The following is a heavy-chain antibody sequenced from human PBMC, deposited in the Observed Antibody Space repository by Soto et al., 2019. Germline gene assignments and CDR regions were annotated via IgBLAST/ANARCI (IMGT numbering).Heavy chain of an antibody. J-gene: IGHJ5*02. D-gene: IGHD3-22*01. CDR1: GYTFNTYF. CDR2: IYPYNSET. Sequence: GESLKISCKGSGYTFNTYFIGWVLQRPGKGLEWMGIIYPYNSETTYSPSFRGQVTISVDKSVSTAYLQWSSLKASDTAMYYCARHFRDESSGYRKIDPWGQGTLVTVSS. CDR3: ARHFRDESSGYRKIDP. V-gene: IGHV5-51*01.